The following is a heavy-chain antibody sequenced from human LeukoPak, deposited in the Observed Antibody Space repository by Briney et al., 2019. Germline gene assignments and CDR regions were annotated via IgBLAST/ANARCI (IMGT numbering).Heavy chain of an antibody. D-gene: IGHD3-10*01. CDR3: ARADPLAYTMVRGVEDAFDI. CDR1: GYSFTSYW. V-gene: IGHV5-51*01. Sequence: GESLKTSCKGSGYSFTSYWIGWVRQMPGKGLEWMGIIYPGDSDTRYSPSSQGQVTISADKSIGTAYLQWSSLKASDTAMYYCARADPLAYTMVRGVEDAFDIWGQGTMVTVSS. CDR2: IYPGDSDT. J-gene: IGHJ3*02.